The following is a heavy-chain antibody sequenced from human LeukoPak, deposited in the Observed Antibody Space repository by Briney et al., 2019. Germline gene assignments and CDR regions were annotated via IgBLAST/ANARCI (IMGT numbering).Heavy chain of an antibody. CDR1: GFIVTTNY. CDR3: AKGTDFWSGYSFDH. Sequence: PGGSLRLSCAASGFIVTTNYMSWVRQAPGKGLERVSVIYGGESTYYPDSVKGRFTISRDSSKNTVYLQMNTLRAEDTAVYYCAKGTDFWSGYSFDHWGQGILVTVSS. CDR2: IYGGEST. D-gene: IGHD3-3*01. J-gene: IGHJ4*02. V-gene: IGHV3-53*01.